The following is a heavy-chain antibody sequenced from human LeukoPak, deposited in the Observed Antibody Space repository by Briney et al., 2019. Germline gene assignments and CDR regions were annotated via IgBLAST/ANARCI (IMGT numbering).Heavy chain of an antibody. CDR1: GITLSNYG. CDR3: AKRGVVIRVILVGFHKEAYYFDS. J-gene: IGHJ4*02. CDR2: ISDSGGRA. D-gene: IGHD3-22*01. V-gene: IGHV3-23*01. Sequence: GGSLRLSCAVSGITLSNYGMSWVRQAPGKGLEWVAGISDSGGRANYADSVKGRFTISRDNPKNTLYLQMNSLRAEDTAVYFCAKRGVVIRVILVGFHKEAYYFDSWGQGALVTVS.